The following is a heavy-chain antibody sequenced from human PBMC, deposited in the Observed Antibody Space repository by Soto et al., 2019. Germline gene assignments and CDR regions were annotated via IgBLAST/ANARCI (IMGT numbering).Heavy chain of an antibody. V-gene: IGHV2-5*02. D-gene: IGHD3-22*01. J-gene: IGHJ4*02. Sequence: GSGPTLVNPTQTLTLTCTFSGFSLSTSGVGVGWIRQPPGKALEWLALIYWDDDKRYSPSLKSRLTITKDTSKNQVVLTMTNMDPVDTATYYCAHSSGVVVITTAGYDYWGQGTLVTVSS. CDR1: GFSLSTSGVG. CDR3: AHSSGVVVITTAGYDY. CDR2: IYWDDDK.